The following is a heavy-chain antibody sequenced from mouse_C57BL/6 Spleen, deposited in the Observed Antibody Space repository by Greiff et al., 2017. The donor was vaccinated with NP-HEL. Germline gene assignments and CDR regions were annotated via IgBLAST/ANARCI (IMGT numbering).Heavy chain of an antibody. CDR2: ISDGGSYT. CDR3: ARGTGTGYFDY. V-gene: IGHV5-4*03. D-gene: IGHD4-1*01. CDR1: GFTFSSYA. J-gene: IGHJ2*01. Sequence: DVKLVESGGGLVKPGGSLKLSCAASGFTFSSYAMSWVRQTPEKRLEWVATISDGGSYTYYPDNVKGRFTISRDNAKNNLYLQMSHLKSEDTAMYYCARGTGTGYFDYWGQGTTLTVSS.